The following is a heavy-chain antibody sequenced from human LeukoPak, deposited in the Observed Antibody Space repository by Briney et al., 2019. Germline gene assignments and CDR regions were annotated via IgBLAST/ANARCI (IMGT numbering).Heavy chain of an antibody. Sequence: GGSLGLSCAASGFPISNYWLSWVRQTPGKGLEWVASISPDASVKHYVDSVKGRFTISRDNAENSLSLQMGSLKTEDTAVYYCTTEESGSYDYWGQGTLVTVSS. CDR1: GFPISNYW. D-gene: IGHD1-26*01. V-gene: IGHV3-7*05. CDR2: ISPDASVK. CDR3: TTEESGSYDY. J-gene: IGHJ4*02.